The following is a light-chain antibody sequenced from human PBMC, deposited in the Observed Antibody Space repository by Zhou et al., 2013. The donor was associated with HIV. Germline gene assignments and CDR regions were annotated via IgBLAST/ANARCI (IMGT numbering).Light chain of an antibody. CDR1: QSISNY. CDR3: QQSYSTLPIT. V-gene: IGKV1-39*01. Sequence: DIQMTQSPSSLSASVGDRVTITCRASQSISNYLNWYQHIPGKPPKVLIYAASTLQSGVPSRFSGTGSGTDFTLIISSLQPEDFAFYYCQQSYSTLPITFGQGTRLEIK. J-gene: IGKJ5*01. CDR2: AAS.